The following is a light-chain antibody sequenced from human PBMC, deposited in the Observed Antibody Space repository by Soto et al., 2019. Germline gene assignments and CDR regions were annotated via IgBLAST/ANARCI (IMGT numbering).Light chain of an antibody. CDR2: SNN. Sequence: QSVLTQPPSASGTPGQSVTISCSGSSSNIGSNTVNWYQQLPGTAPKLLIYSNNQRPSGVPDRFSGSKSGTSASLAISGLQSEDEADYYCAAWDDSLNGDNYVFGTGTKVTVL. V-gene: IGLV1-44*01. J-gene: IGLJ1*01. CDR3: AAWDDSLNGDNYV. CDR1: SSNIGSNT.